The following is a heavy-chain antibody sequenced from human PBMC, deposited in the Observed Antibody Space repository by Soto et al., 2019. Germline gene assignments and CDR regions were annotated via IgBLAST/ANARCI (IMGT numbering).Heavy chain of an antibody. CDR2: IGTAGDT. Sequence: GGSLRLSCVASGFMFSDYDMHWVRQATGKGLEWVSVIGTAGDTNYPGSVKGRFTVSRENAKNSLYLHMYSLRAEDTAVYYCARRCSSTTCYSYGMDVWGQGTTVTVS. V-gene: IGHV3-13*01. J-gene: IGHJ6*02. CDR1: GFMFSDYD. CDR3: ARRCSSTTCYSYGMDV. D-gene: IGHD2-2*01.